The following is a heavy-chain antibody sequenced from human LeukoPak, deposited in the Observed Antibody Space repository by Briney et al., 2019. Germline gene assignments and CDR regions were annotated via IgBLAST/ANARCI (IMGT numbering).Heavy chain of an antibody. J-gene: IGHJ6*03. Sequence: GGSLRLSCAASGVTFSSHGMSWVRQAPGKGLEWVSTISGSGYNTYYADSVMGRFTISRDNSKNTMYLQMNSLRAEDTAVYYCAKGAEEGVVITSVYYYYMDVWGKGTTVTISS. CDR1: GVTFSSHG. CDR2: ISGSGYNT. D-gene: IGHD3-22*01. V-gene: IGHV3-23*01. CDR3: AKGAEEGVVITSVYYYYMDV.